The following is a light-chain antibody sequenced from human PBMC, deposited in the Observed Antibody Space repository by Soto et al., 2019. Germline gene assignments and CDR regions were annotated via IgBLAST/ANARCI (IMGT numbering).Light chain of an antibody. Sequence: DIVLTQSPDSLAVSLGERATFNCKSSQTVLYSSNNKNYLAWYQQKPGQPPKLLIYWASTRESGVPDRFSGGGSGTDFTLTISSLQAEDVAVYYCQQYYSTPPTFGQGTRLEIK. V-gene: IGKV4-1*01. J-gene: IGKJ5*01. CDR3: QQYYSTPPT. CDR2: WAS. CDR1: QTVLYSSNNKNY.